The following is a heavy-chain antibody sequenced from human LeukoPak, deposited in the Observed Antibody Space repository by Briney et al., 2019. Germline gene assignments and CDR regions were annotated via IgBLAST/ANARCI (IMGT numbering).Heavy chain of an antibody. CDR2: IYPGDTDT. CDR3: ARHRQWLVGDWFDP. CDR1: GYSFTSYW. J-gene: IGHJ5*02. D-gene: IGHD6-19*01. Sequence: GESLKISCKGSGYSFTSYWIGWVRQMPGKGLERMGIIYPGDTDTRYSPSFQGQVTTSADKSISTAYLQWSSLKASDTAMYCWARHRQWLVGDWFDPWGQGTLVTVSS. V-gene: IGHV5-51*01.